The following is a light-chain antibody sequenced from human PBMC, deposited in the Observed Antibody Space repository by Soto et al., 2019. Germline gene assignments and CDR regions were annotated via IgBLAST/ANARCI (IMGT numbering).Light chain of an antibody. J-gene: IGLJ1*01. Sequence: QSVLAQPASVPGSPGQSITISCTGTSTDVTGRNYVSWYQQHPGKAPKVIIYEVTNRPSGISNRFSGSKSGNTAPLTISGLQAEDEADYHCCSYTSGTSVFGTGTKVTVL. CDR2: EVT. CDR1: STDVTGRNY. V-gene: IGLV2-14*01. CDR3: CSYTSGTSV.